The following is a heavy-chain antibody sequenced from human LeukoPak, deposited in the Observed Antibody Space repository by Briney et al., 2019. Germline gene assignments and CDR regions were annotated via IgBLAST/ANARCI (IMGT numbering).Heavy chain of an antibody. CDR2: INHSGST. D-gene: IGHD3-3*01. Sequence: PSETLSLTCAVYGGSFSGYYWSWIRQPPGKGLEWIGEINHSGSTNYNPSPKSRVTISVDTSKNQFSLKLSSVTAADTAVYYCASDYDFWSGYYGMDVWGQGTTVTVSS. J-gene: IGHJ6*02. V-gene: IGHV4-34*01. CDR3: ASDYDFWSGYYGMDV. CDR1: GGSFSGYY.